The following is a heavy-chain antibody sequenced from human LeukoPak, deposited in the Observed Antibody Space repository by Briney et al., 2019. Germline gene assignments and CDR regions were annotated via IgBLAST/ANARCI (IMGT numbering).Heavy chain of an antibody. CDR1: GGTFSSYA. CDR2: IIPIFGTA. J-gene: IGHJ3*02. CDR3: ARDLGLLGSDAFDI. Sequence: SVKVSCKASGGTFSSYAISWVRQAPGQGLEWMGGIIPIFGTANYAQKFQGRVTITADESTSTAYMELSSLRSEDTAVYYCARDLGLLGSDAFDIWGQGTMVTVSS. D-gene: IGHD2-15*01. V-gene: IGHV1-69*13.